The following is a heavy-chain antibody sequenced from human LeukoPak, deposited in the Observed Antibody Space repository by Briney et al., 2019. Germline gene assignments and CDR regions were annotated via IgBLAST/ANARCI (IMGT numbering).Heavy chain of an antibody. CDR2: IYHSGST. J-gene: IGHJ6*03. Sequence: PSGTLSLTCAVSGGSISSNNCWRWVRQPPGKGLEWIGEIYHSGSTNYNPSLKSRVTISVDKSKNQFSLKLSSVTAADTAVYYCARGAAATEDYYMDVWGKGTTVTVSS. CDR1: GGSISSNNC. D-gene: IGHD6-13*01. V-gene: IGHV4-4*02. CDR3: ARGAAATEDYYMDV.